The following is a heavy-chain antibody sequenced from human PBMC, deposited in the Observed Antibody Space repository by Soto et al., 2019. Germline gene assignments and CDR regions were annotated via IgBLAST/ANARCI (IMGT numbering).Heavy chain of an antibody. V-gene: IGHV3-23*01. D-gene: IGHD2-15*01. J-gene: IGHJ4*02. CDR2: ISGSGTTT. Sequence: EVQLLESGGGLEQPGGSVRLSCEVSGFNFSYVMIWVRQAPGKGLEWVSFISGSGTTTYYADSVKGRFIISKDNSKNTLYLQMNSLRAEDTAVYYCAKGRGTPPGYFDYWGQGTLVIVSS. CDR1: GFNFSYV. CDR3: AKGRGTPPGYFDY.